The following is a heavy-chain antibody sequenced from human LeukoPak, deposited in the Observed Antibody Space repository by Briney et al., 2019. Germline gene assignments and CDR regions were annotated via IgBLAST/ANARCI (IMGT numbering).Heavy chain of an antibody. V-gene: IGHV1-18*01. J-gene: IGHJ4*02. Sequence: ASVKVSCKASGYTFTSYGISWVRQAPGQGLERMGWISAYNGNTNYAQKLQGRVTMTTDTSTSTAYMELRSLRSDDTAVYYCARDFEYSSSSGVGDFGYWGQGTLVTVSS. CDR2: ISAYNGNT. CDR1: GYTFTSYG. CDR3: ARDFEYSSSSGVGDFGY. D-gene: IGHD6-6*01.